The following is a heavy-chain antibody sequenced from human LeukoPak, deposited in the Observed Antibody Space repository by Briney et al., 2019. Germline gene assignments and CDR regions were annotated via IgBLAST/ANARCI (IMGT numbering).Heavy chain of an antibody. V-gene: IGHV3-48*03. Sequence: PGGSLRLSCAASGFTLSTYEMNWARQAPGKGLEWVSYISSSGSTIYYADSVKGRFTISRDNAKNSLYLQMNSLRADDTAVYYCVRRTWIDAWGQGTLVTVSS. CDR2: ISSSGSTI. CDR3: VRRTWIDA. D-gene: IGHD1-1*01. CDR1: GFTLSTYE. J-gene: IGHJ5*02.